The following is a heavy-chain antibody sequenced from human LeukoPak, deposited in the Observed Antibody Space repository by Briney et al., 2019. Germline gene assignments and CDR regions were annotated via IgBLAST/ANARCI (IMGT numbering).Heavy chain of an antibody. D-gene: IGHD3/OR15-3a*01. V-gene: IGHV3-21*01. CDR2: INSSSSYI. CDR3: ARDPTGYYTPRPDFDY. CDR1: GFTFDDYA. Sequence: GGSLRLSCAASGFTFDDYAMHWVRHAPGKGLEWVSSINSSSSYIYYADSVKGRFTISRDNAKNSLYLQMNSLRAEDTAVYYCARDPTGYYTPRPDFDYWGQGTLVTVSS. J-gene: IGHJ4*02.